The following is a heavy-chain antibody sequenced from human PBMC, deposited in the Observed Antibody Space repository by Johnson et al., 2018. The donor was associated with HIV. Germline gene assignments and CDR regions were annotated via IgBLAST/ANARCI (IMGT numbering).Heavy chain of an antibody. CDR1: GFTYSNYA. CDR2: IGTAGDT. D-gene: IGHD1-26*01. V-gene: IGHV3-13*01. Sequence: VQLVESGGGVVQPGKSLRLSCAASGFTYSNYAMSWVRQAPGKGLEWVSAIGTAGDTYYPGSVKGRFTISRENAKNSLYLQMNSLRAGDTAVYYCATDRGGSYDAFHIWGQGTMVTVSS. CDR3: ATDRGGSYDAFHI. J-gene: IGHJ3*02.